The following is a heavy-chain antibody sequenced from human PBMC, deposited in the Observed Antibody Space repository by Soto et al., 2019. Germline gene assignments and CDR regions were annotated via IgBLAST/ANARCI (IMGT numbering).Heavy chain of an antibody. D-gene: IGHD3-10*01. J-gene: IGHJ4*02. Sequence: ASVKVSCKASGYTFTSYGISWVRQAPGQGLEWMGWISAYNGNTNYAQKLQGRVTMTTDTSTSTAYMELRSLRSDDTAVYYCARDLFRRYYGSGSYENDYLGQGTLVTVSS. V-gene: IGHV1-18*01. CDR3: ARDLFRRYYGSGSYENDY. CDR2: ISAYNGNT. CDR1: GYTFTSYG.